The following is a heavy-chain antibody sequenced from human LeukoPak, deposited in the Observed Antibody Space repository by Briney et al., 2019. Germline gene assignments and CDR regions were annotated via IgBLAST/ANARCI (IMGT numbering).Heavy chain of an antibody. CDR1: GGSFSGYY. CDR3: ARSYGDYVWFSAFDI. Sequence: SETLSLTCAVYGGSFSGYYWSWIRQPTGKGLEWIGEINHSGSTNYNPSLKSRVTISVDTSKNQFSLKLSSVTAADTAVYYCARSYGDYVWFSAFDIWGQGTMVTVSS. V-gene: IGHV4-34*01. J-gene: IGHJ3*02. D-gene: IGHD4-17*01. CDR2: INHSGST.